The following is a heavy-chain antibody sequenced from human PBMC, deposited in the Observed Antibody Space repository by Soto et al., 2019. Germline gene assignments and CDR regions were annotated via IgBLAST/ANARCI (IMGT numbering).Heavy chain of an antibody. V-gene: IGHV1-18*01. CDR1: GYTFTSYG. J-gene: IGHJ3*02. CDR3: ARDRITMIVVVTKDAFDI. D-gene: IGHD3-22*01. CDR2: ISAYNGNT. Sequence: GASVKVSCKASGYTFTSYGISWVRQAPGQGLEWMGWISAYNGNTNYAQKLQGRVTMTTDTSTSTAYMELRSLRSDDTAVYYCARDRITMIVVVTKDAFDIWGQGTMVTVSS.